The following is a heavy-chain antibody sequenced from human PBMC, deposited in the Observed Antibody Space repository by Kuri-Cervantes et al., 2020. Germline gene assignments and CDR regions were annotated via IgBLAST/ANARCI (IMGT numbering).Heavy chain of an antibody. Sequence: GESLKISCAASGFTFSSCAMSWVRQAPGKGLEWVSVSSGTGGTTNYADSVKGRFTISRDNSKNTLYLQMNSLRAEDTAVYYCAKDGGDAFDIWGQGTMVTVSS. CDR1: GFTFSSCA. CDR2: SSGTGGTT. D-gene: IGHD2-15*01. V-gene: IGHV3-23*01. CDR3: AKDGGDAFDI. J-gene: IGHJ3*02.